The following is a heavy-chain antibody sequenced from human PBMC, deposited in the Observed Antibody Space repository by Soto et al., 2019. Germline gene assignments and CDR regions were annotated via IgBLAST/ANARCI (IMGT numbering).Heavy chain of an antibody. CDR2: IIPIFGTA. J-gene: IGHJ4*02. D-gene: IGHD2-15*01. Sequence: SSVKVSCKASGGTFSSYAISWVRQAPGQGLEWMGGIIPIFGTANYAQKFQGRVTITADESTSTAYMELSSLRSEDTAVYYCARAEDCSGGSCYFYFDYWGQGTLVTVSS. V-gene: IGHV1-69*13. CDR3: ARAEDCSGGSCYFYFDY. CDR1: GGTFSSYA.